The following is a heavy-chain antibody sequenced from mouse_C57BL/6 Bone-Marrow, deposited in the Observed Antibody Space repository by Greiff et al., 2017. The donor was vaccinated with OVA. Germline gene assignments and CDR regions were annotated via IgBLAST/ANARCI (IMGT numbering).Heavy chain of an antibody. Sequence: VQLQQSGPELVKPGASVKISCKASCYSFTGYFMNWVMQSHGKSLEWIGRITPYDGDTFYNQKFKGKATLTVDRSSSTAHMELRSLTSEDSAVYYGARCLAGYYPYWYLDVWGKGTTVTVSS. J-gene: IGHJ1*03. CDR3: ARCLAGYYPYWYLDV. D-gene: IGHD2-3*01. CDR2: ITPYDGDT. V-gene: IGHV1-20*01. CDR1: CYSFTGYF.